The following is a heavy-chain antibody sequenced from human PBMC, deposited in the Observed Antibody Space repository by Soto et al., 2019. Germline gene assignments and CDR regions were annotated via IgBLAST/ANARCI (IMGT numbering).Heavy chain of an antibody. Sequence: SGPTLVNPTQTLTLTCTFSGFSLSTSGVGVGWIRQPPGKALEWLAVIYWDEDKRYSPSLRSRLTITKDTSKNQVVLTMTNMVPVDTGIFYCARSVAARPVMGAFDYGGQGPLVTVSS. V-gene: IGHV2-5*02. CDR1: GFSLSTSGVG. J-gene: IGHJ4*02. CDR3: ARSVAARPVMGAFDY. D-gene: IGHD6-6*01. CDR2: IYWDEDK.